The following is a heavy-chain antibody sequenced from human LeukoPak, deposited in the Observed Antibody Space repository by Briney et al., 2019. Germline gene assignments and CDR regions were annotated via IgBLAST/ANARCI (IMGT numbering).Heavy chain of an antibody. Sequence: GGSLRLSCAASGFTFSDYYMSWIRQAPGKGLEWVSYISSSGSTIYYADSVKGRFTISRDNAKNSLYLQMNSLRAEDTAVYYCAREPMRGSWYGGYYYYYMDVWGKGTTVTVSS. V-gene: IGHV3-11*01. CDR3: AREPMRGSWYGGYYYYYMDV. D-gene: IGHD6-13*01. CDR1: GFTFSDYY. J-gene: IGHJ6*03. CDR2: ISSSGSTI.